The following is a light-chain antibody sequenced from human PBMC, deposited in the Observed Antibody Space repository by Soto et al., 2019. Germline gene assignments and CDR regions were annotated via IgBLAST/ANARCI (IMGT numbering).Light chain of an antibody. CDR3: QRYHTFRT. CDR1: QSVRSNF. V-gene: IGKV3-20*01. CDR2: GAS. J-gene: IGKJ1*01. Sequence: EIVLTQAPGSLGLSPGERATLSCRASQSVRSNFLAWYQQKPGQAPRLLIYGASNRATGIPDRLSGSGSGTDLTLTTTRLEPEDFAVYYCQRYHTFRTFGQGTKVDIK.